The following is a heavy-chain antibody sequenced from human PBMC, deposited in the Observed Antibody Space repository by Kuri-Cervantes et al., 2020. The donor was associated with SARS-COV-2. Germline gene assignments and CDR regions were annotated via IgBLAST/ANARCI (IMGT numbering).Heavy chain of an antibody. Sequence: GESLKISCEASGFTFSSYAMHWVRQAPGKGLEWVAVISYDGSNKYYAEPVKGRFTISRDKSKNTLYLQMNSLRAEDTAVYYCARWGRWQQLVEGYFDYWGQGTLVTVSS. CDR3: ARWGRWQQLVEGYFDY. J-gene: IGHJ4*02. CDR2: ISYDGSNK. CDR1: GFTFSSYA. V-gene: IGHV3-30-3*01. D-gene: IGHD6-13*01.